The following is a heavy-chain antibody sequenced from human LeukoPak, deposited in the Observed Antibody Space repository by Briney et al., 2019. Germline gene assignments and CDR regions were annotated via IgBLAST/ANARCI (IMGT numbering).Heavy chain of an antibody. V-gene: IGHV3-21*04. CDR3: AKIAETSGTYGQGFDY. Sequence: GGSLRLSCAASGFTFSSYSMNWVRQAPGKGLEWVSSITGSSSNIYYADSVKGRFTISRDNSKNTLYLQMNSLRVEDTAVYYCAKIAETSGTYGQGFDYWGQGTLVTVSS. D-gene: IGHD1-26*01. CDR1: GFTFSSYS. J-gene: IGHJ4*02. CDR2: ITGSSSNI.